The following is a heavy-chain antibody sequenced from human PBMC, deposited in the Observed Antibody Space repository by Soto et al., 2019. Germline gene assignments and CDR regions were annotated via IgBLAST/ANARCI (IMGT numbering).Heavy chain of an antibody. CDR2: ISWNSGSI. Sequence: EVQLVESGGGLVQPGRSLRLSCAASGFTFDDYAMHWVRQAPGKGLEWVSGISWNSGSIGYADSVKGRFTISRDNAKNSLYLQMNSLRAEDTALYYCAKDFGQSKKVVGQSGIDYWGQGTLVTVSS. J-gene: IGHJ4*02. V-gene: IGHV3-9*01. CDR3: AKDFGQSKKVVGQSGIDY. D-gene: IGHD3-16*01. CDR1: GFTFDDYA.